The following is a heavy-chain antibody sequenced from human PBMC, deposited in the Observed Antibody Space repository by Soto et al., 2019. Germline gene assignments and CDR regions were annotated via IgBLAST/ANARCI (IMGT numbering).Heavy chain of an antibody. CDR2: ISYDGSNK. D-gene: IGHD3-22*01. CDR1: GFTFSSYG. Sequence: WGSLRLSCAASGFTFSSYGMHWFRQAPGKGLEWVAVISYDGSNKYYADSVKGRFTISRDNSKNTLYLQMNSLRAEDTAVYYCATMYYDDSSGYYTLDFDYWGKGTLV. J-gene: IGHJ4*02. V-gene: IGHV3-30*03. CDR3: ATMYYDDSSGYYTLDFDY.